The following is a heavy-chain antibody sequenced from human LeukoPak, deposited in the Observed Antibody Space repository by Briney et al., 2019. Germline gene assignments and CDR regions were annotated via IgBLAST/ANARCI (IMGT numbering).Heavy chain of an antibody. CDR2: TRNKANSYTT. V-gene: IGHV3-72*01. J-gene: IGHJ6*02. Sequence: GGSLRLSCAASGFTFSDHYMDWVRQAPGKGLEWFGRTRNKANSYTTEYAASVKGRFTISRDDSKNSLYLQMNSLKTEDTAVYYCARVGIGYGMDVWGQGTTVTVSS. CDR1: GFTFSDHY. CDR3: ARVGIGYGMDV. D-gene: IGHD2-21*01.